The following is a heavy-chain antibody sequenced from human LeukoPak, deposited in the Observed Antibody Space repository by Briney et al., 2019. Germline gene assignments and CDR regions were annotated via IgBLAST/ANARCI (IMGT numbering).Heavy chain of an antibody. D-gene: IGHD2-2*01. CDR2: IIPISGTA. J-gene: IGHJ6*03. CDR3: ARGMQYQLLKALGYYYMDV. Sequence: SVKVSCKASGGTFSSHAIAWVRQAPGQGPEWMGGIIPISGTANYAQKFQGRVTITTDESTSTAYMELSSLTSDDTAVYYCARGMQYQLLKALGYYYMDVWGEGTTVTVSS. CDR1: GGTFSSHA. V-gene: IGHV1-69*05.